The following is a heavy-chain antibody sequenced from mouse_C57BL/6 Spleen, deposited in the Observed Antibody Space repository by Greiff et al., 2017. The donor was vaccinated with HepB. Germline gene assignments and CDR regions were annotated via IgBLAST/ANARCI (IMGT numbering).Heavy chain of an antibody. Sequence: EVKLVESGGGLVKPGGSLKLSCAASGFTFSSYAMSWVRQTPEKRLEWVATISDGGSYTYYPDNVKGRFTISRDNAKNNLYLQMSQLKSEDTAMYYCARGPDGYYSFDYWGQGTTLTVSS. CDR2: ISDGGSYT. J-gene: IGHJ2*01. D-gene: IGHD2-3*01. CDR1: GFTFSSYA. V-gene: IGHV5-4*03. CDR3: ARGPDGYYSFDY.